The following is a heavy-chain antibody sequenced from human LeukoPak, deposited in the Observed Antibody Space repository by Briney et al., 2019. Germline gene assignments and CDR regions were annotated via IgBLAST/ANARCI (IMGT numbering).Heavy chain of an antibody. CDR3: TRDGEGASHF. V-gene: IGHV3-7*03. J-gene: IGHJ4*02. D-gene: IGHD3-10*01. CDR2: IKQDETEK. Sequence: GGSLRLSCTASGFTFSNFWMGWVRQAPGKGLEWVANIKQDETEKFYLGSVKGRFTISRDNAKNSLYLQMNSLRVDDTAVYYCTRDGEGASHFWGQGTLVTASS. CDR1: GFTFSNFW.